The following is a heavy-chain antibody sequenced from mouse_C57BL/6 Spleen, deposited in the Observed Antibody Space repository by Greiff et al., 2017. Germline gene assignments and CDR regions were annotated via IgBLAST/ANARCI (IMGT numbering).Heavy chain of an antibody. J-gene: IGHJ3*01. Sequence: VNVVESGPGLVAPSQSLSITCTVSGFSLTSYAISWVRQPPGKGLEWLGVIWTGGGTNYNSALKSRLSISKDNSKSQVFLKMNSLQTDDTARYYCARDNYDYPAWFAYWGQGTLVTVSA. V-gene: IGHV2-9-1*01. CDR1: GFSLTSYA. CDR2: IWTGGGT. D-gene: IGHD2-4*01. CDR3: ARDNYDYPAWFAY.